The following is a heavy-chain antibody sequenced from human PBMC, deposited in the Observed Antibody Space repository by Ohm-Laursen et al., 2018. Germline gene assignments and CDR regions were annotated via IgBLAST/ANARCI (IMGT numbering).Heavy chain of an antibody. J-gene: IGHJ4*02. CDR3: VADISEVGEGELDF. D-gene: IGHD3-16*01. Sequence: SLRLSCSASGFTFSSYSMNWVRQAPGKGLEWVGRVKSKTSDGTTDYATPVKGRFTISRDDSKSMVYLQMTSLKIEDTGVYYCVADISEVGEGELDFWGQGTLVTVSS. V-gene: IGHV3-15*01. CDR2: VKSKTSDGTT. CDR1: GFTFSSYS.